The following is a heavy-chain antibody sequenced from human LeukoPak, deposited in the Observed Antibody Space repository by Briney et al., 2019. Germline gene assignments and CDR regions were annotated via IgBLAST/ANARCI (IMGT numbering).Heavy chain of an antibody. CDR2: VYNSGDT. J-gene: IGHJ2*01. V-gene: IGHV4-59*08. Sequence: PSETLSLTCTVSGGSTSSDYWSWIQQSPGKGLEWVGYVYNSGDTGKNPSLKSRVTILLDTSKNQCSLKLTSVSAADTAVYYCARLKLGAYFDLWGRGTLVTVSS. CDR1: GGSTSSDY. D-gene: IGHD3-16*01. CDR3: ARLKLGAYFDL.